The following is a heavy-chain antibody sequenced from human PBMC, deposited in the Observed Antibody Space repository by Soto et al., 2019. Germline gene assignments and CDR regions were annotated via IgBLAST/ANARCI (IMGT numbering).Heavy chain of an antibody. CDR2: INTANDDT. D-gene: IGHD5-12*01. J-gene: IGHJ4*02. CDR3: ARDEGVASGN. V-gene: IGHV1-3*04. Sequence: ASVKVSCKASGYTFSSSPLHWVRQAPGQRPEWMGWINTANDDTKYSQKFQDRVTLTRDTSASTAYMEVSSLTPEDTAVYYCARDEGVASGNWGQGXLVTVYS. CDR1: GYTFSSSP.